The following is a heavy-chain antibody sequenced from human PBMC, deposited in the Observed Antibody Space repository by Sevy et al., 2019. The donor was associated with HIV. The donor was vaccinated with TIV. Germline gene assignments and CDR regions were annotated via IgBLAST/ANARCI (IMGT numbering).Heavy chain of an antibody. Sequence: GGSLRLSCAASGFTVSSNYMSWVRQAPGKGLEWVSVIYSGGSTYYSDSVKGRFTISRDNSKNTLYLQMNSLRAEDTAVYYCARGQSTVPNGVDGFRGAFDIWGQRTMVTVSS. CDR1: GFTVSSNY. V-gene: IGHV3-53*01. CDR2: IYSGGST. CDR3: ARGQSTVPNGVDGFRGAFDI. J-gene: IGHJ3*02. D-gene: IGHD2-8*01.